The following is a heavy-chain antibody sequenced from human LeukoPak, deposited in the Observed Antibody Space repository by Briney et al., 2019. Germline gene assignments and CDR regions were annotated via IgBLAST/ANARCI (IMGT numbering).Heavy chain of an antibody. D-gene: IGHD3-22*01. Sequence: SETLSLTCTVSGGSINGYYWSWIRQSPGKGLESLGYIYYTGSTNYNPSLKSRVTMSVDTSRNQFFPRLSSVTAADTAVYYCARFSEYYHSSVHYLDYWGQGTLVSVSS. CDR1: GGSINGYY. J-gene: IGHJ4*02. CDR3: ARFSEYYHSSVHYLDY. V-gene: IGHV4-59*01. CDR2: IYYTGST.